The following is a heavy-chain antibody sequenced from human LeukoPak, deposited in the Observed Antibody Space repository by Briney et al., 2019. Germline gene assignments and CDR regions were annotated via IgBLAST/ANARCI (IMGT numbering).Heavy chain of an antibody. CDR1: GYTFTSYA. D-gene: IGHD6-19*01. CDR2: INAGNGNT. V-gene: IGHV1-3*01. Sequence: GASVKVSCKASGYTFTSYAMHWVRQAPGQRLEWMGWINAGNGNTKYSQKFQGRVTITRDTSASTAYMELSSLRSEDTAVYYCARAGAVAAPPQNWFDPWGQGTLVTVSS. CDR3: ARAGAVAAPPQNWFDP. J-gene: IGHJ5*02.